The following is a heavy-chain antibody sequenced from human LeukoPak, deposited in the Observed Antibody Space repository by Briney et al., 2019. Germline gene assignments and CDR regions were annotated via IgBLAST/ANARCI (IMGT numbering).Heavy chain of an antibody. D-gene: IGHD1-14*01. J-gene: IGHJ6*02. CDR2: INPNSGGT. CDR1: GYTFTGYY. Sequence: ASVKVSCNASGYTFTGYYMHWVRQAPGQGLERMGWINPNSGGTNYAQKFQGRVTMTRDTSISTAYMELSRLRSDDTAVYYCARGPGLYYYGMDVWGQGTTVTVSS. CDR3: ARGPGLYYYGMDV. V-gene: IGHV1-2*02.